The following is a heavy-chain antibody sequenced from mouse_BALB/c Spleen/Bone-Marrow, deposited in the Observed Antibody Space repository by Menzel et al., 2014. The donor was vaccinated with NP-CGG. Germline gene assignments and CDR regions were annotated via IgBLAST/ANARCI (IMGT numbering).Heavy chain of an antibody. Sequence: EVKLVESGGGLVQPGGSRKLPCAASGFTFSSFGMHWVRQAPEKGLEWVAYISDGSSTIYYADTVKGRFTIFRDNPKSTLFLQMTSLRSEGTAMYYCARLDVGGYWGQGTTLTVSS. CDR3: ARLDVGGY. CDR2: ISDGSSTI. J-gene: IGHJ2*01. CDR1: GFTFSSFG. V-gene: IGHV5-17*02.